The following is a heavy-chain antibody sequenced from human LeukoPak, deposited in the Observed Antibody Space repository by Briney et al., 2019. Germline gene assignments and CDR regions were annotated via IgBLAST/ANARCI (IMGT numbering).Heavy chain of an antibody. CDR1: GGSISSYY. V-gene: IGHV4-59*01. Sequence: KPSETLSLTCTVSGGSISSYYWSWIRQPPGKGLEWIGYIYYSGSTNYNPSLKSRVTISVDTSKNQFSLKLSSVTAADTAVYYCARDLSSSWYDNWFDPWDQGTLVTVSS. J-gene: IGHJ5*02. CDR2: IYYSGST. D-gene: IGHD6-13*01. CDR3: ARDLSSSWYDNWFDP.